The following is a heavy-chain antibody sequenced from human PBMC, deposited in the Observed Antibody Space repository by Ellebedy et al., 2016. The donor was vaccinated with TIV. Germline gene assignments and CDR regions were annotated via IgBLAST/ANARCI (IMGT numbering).Heavy chain of an antibody. D-gene: IGHD4-17*01. V-gene: IGHV3-7*01. CDR2: INQGGSEK. Sequence: GGSLRLSCAASGFSFSSYWMSWVRQAPGKGLEWVANINQGGSEKYYVDSVKGRFTISRDNAKNSLYLEMNSLRAEDTAVYYCATDGSYGDYLSPAHAFEIWGQGTVVAVSS. CDR3: ATDGSYGDYLSPAHAFEI. CDR1: GFSFSSYW. J-gene: IGHJ3*02.